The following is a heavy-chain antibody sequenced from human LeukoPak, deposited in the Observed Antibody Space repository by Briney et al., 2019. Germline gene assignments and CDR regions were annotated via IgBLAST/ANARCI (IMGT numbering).Heavy chain of an antibody. D-gene: IGHD2-2*02. CDR2: IYPGDSDT. CDR3: ARHPPGYCSSTSCYRMGYYYYYMDV. CDR1: GYSFTIYW. V-gene: IGHV5-51*01. J-gene: IGHJ6*03. Sequence: GESLKISCEGSGYSFTIYWIGWGRQMPGKGLEWMGIIYPGDSDTRYSPSFQGQVTISADKSISTAYLQWSSLKASDTAMYYCARHPPGYCSSTSCYRMGYYYYYMDVWGKGTTVTVSS.